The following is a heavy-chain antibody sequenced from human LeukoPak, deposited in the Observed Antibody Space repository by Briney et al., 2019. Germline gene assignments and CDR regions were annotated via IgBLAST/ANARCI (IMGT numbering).Heavy chain of an antibody. CDR1: GFTFSSYA. D-gene: IGHD3-22*01. J-gene: IGHJ4*02. CDR2: ISYDGSNK. V-gene: IGHV3-30-3*01. CDR3: ARDYYDSSGGSWSDMAY. Sequence: QPGRSLRLSCAASGFTFSSYAMHWVRQAPGKGLEWVAVISYDGSNKYYADSVKGRFTISRDNSKNTLYLQMNSLRAEDTAVYYCARDYYDSSGGSWSDMAYWGQGTLVTVSS.